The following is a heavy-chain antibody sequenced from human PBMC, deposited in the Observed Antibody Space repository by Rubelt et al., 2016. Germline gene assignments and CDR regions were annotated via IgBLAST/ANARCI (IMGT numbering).Heavy chain of an antibody. D-gene: IGHD1-26*01. V-gene: IGHV5-10-1*01. J-gene: IGHJ6*02. Sequence: WMGRIDPSDSYTNYSPSFQGHVTISADKSISTAYLQWSSLKASDTAMYYCARLGRYYYYGMDVWGQGTTVTVSS. CDR2: IDPSDSYT. CDR3: ARLGRYYYYGMDV.